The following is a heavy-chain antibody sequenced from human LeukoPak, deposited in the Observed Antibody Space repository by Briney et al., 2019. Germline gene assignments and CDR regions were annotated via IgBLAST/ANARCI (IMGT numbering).Heavy chain of an antibody. D-gene: IGHD2-15*01. Sequence: GESLKISCKTSGYNFTRNWINWVRQMPGKGLEWMGIIYPGDSDIKYSPSFQGQVTISADKSINTAYLQWSSLKASDTAMYYCARSGGYCSGGSCYSDAFDIWGQGTMVTVSS. CDR3: ARSGGYCSGGSCYSDAFDI. J-gene: IGHJ3*02. CDR1: GYNFTRNW. V-gene: IGHV5-51*01. CDR2: IYPGDSDI.